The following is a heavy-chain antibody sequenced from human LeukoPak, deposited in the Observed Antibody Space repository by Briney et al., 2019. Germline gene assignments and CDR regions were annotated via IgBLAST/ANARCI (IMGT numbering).Heavy chain of an antibody. V-gene: IGHV1-2*02. J-gene: IGHJ4*02. CDR3: ARDLGYYDSSGGGY. D-gene: IGHD3-22*01. Sequence: ASVKVSCKASGYTFTGYYMHWVRQAPGQGLEWMGWINPNSGGTNYAQKFQARVTMTRDTSISTAYMELSRLRSDDTAVSYCARDLGYYDSSGGGYRGQGTLVTVSS. CDR1: GYTFTGYY. CDR2: INPNSGGT.